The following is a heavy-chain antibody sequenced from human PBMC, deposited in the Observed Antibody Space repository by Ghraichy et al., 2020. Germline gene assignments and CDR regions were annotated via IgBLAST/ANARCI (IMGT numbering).Heavy chain of an antibody. D-gene: IGHD3-22*01. CDR3: AAGGGDYYDSSGQYWYFDL. Sequence: VSCKASGFTFSSSAVQWVRQARGQRLEWIGWIVVGSGNTNYAQKFQERVTITRDMSTSTAYMELSSLRSEDTAVYYCAAGGGDYYDSSGQYWYFDLWGRGTLVTVSS. CDR2: IVVGSGNT. CDR1: GFTFSSSA. J-gene: IGHJ2*01. V-gene: IGHV1-58*01.